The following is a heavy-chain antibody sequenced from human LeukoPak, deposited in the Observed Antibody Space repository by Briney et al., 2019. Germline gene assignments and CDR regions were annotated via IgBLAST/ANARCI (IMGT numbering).Heavy chain of an antibody. CDR1: GFTFSSYE. CDR2: ISSSSSYI. V-gene: IGHV3-21*01. J-gene: IGHJ5*02. D-gene: IGHD5-18*01. Sequence: PGGSLRLSCAASGFTFSSYEMNWVRQAPGKGLEWVSSISSSSSYIYYADSVKGRFTISRDNAKNSLYLQMNSLRAEDTAVYYCARGPRGGQLYEPWGQGTLVTVSS. CDR3: ARGPRGGQLYEP.